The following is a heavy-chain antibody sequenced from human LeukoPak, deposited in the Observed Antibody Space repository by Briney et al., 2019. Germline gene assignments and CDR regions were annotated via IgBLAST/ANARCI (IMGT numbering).Heavy chain of an antibody. CDR3: AKMGYSNYDY. V-gene: IGHV3-30*18. Sequence: GGSLRLSCAASGFTFSSYGMHLVRQAPGKGLEWVAVISYDGSNKYYADSVKGRFTISRDNSKNTLYLQMNSLRAEDTAVYYCAKMGYSNYDYWGQGTLVTVSS. J-gene: IGHJ4*02. CDR1: GFTFSSYG. CDR2: ISYDGSNK. D-gene: IGHD4-11*01.